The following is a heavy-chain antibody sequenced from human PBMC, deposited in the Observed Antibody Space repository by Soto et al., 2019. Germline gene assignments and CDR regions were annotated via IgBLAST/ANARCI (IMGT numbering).Heavy chain of an antibody. CDR3: ARDPSIAVAGIDAFDI. D-gene: IGHD6-19*01. V-gene: IGHV3-11*01. J-gene: IGHJ3*02. Sequence: GGSLRLSCAASGFTFSDYYMSWIRQAPGKGLEWVSYISSSGSTIYYADSVKGRLTISRDNAKNSLYLQMNSLRAEDTAVYYCARDPSIAVAGIDAFDIWGQGTMVTVSS. CDR2: ISSSGSTI. CDR1: GFTFSDYY.